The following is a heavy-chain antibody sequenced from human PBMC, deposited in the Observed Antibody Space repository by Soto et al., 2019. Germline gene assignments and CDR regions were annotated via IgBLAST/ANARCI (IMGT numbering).Heavy chain of an antibody. J-gene: IGHJ4*02. CDR2: INPNSGGT. D-gene: IGHD6-19*01. CDR3: ARLRSSGWFYFDY. V-gene: IGHV1-2*02. Sequence: XSVKLSCKASGYPFTGYYMHWVRQAPGQGLEWMGWINPNSGGTNYAQKFQGRVTMTRDTSISTAYMELSRLRSDDTAVYYCARLRSSGWFYFDYWGQGTLVTVSS. CDR1: GYPFTGYY.